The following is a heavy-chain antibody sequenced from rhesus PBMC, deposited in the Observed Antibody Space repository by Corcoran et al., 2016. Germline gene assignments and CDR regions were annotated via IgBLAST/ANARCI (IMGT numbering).Heavy chain of an antibody. CDR3: ARSRYSGSYLDY. CDR2: ISYSGST. Sequence: QLQLQESGPGLVKPSETLSLTCAVSGYSISSGYGWSWIRQPPGKGLEWIGYISYSGSTSYNPSHKSRVTIARDTSKNQFSLKLSSVTAADTAVYYCARSRYSGSYLDYWGQGVLVTVSS. D-gene: IGHD3-16*01. V-gene: IGHV4-122*02. J-gene: IGHJ4*01. CDR1: GYSISSGYG.